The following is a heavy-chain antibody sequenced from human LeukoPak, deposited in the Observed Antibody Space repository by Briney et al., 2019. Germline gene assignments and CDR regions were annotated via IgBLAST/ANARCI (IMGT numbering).Heavy chain of an antibody. D-gene: IGHD6-13*01. Sequence: KPSETLSLTCAVYGGSFSGYYWSWIRQPPGKGLEWIGEINHSGSTNYNPSLKSRVTISVDTSKNQFSLKLSSVTAADTAVYYCARGRSRIAAAPFLRRTYYFDYWGQGTLVTVSS. CDR1: GGSFSGYY. CDR2: INHSGST. V-gene: IGHV4-34*01. CDR3: ARGRSRIAAAPFLRRTYYFDY. J-gene: IGHJ4*02.